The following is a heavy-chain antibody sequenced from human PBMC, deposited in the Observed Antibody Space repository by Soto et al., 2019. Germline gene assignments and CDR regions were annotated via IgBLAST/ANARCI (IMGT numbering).Heavy chain of an antibody. CDR2: ISSSGSTI. V-gene: IGHV3-11*01. J-gene: IGHJ6*02. CDR1: GFTFSDYY. D-gene: IGHD3-10*01. Sequence: QVQLVESGGGLVKPGGSLRLSCAASGFTFSDYYMSWIRQAPGKGLEWVSYISSSGSTIYYADSVKGRFTISRDNAKNSLNRQMNSLRDEDTAVYDCARGIVRGVITPYYYYGMDVWGQGTTVTVSS. CDR3: ARGIVRGVITPYYYYGMDV.